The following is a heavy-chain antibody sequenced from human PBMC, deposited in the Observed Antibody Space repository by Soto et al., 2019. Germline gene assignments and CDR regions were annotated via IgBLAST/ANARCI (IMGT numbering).Heavy chain of an antibody. D-gene: IGHD2-15*01. CDR1: GDSIGGYY. CDR2: IYYTGYT. Sequence: HVQLQESGPGLVQPSETLSLTCTVSGDSIGGYYWNWIRQTPGEGLEWIGFIYYTGYTYYNPSLHTRVTLSVDTSKNRFSLTLTSVTAADTAMYYCARHGSRDVVRFDYWGQGILVSVSS. V-gene: IGHV4-59*08. CDR3: ARHGSRDVVRFDY. J-gene: IGHJ4*02.